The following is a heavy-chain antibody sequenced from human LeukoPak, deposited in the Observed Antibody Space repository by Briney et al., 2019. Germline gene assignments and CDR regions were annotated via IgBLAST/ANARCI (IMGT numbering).Heavy chain of an antibody. J-gene: IGHJ6*03. CDR3: AKEGGSVDYYFYYYMDV. V-gene: IGHV3-23*01. CDR2: ISGTGGST. D-gene: IGHD3-10*01. CDR1: GFTFISYG. Sequence: GALRLSCAASGFTFISYGMSWVRQAPGKGLEWVSAISGTGGSTYYADSVKGRFTISRDNYYNTLYLQMNSLRAEDTAVYYCAKEGGSVDYYFYYYMDVWGKGTTVTISS.